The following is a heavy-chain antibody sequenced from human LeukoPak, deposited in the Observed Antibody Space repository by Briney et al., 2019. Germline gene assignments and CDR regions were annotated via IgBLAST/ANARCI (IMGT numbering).Heavy chain of an antibody. CDR2: IFHSGST. J-gene: IGHJ4*02. CDR3: AQKGWGYAYGSFFF. D-gene: IGHD5-18*01. Sequence: SETLSLTCAVSGGSINRDHWWAWVRQPPGKGLEWIGEIFHSGSTNYNASLKSRVTLSLDKSSNQFSLKLSSVIAADTAIYYCAQKGWGYAYGSFFFWSQRALVTVSS. CDR1: GGSINRDHW. V-gene: IGHV4-4*02.